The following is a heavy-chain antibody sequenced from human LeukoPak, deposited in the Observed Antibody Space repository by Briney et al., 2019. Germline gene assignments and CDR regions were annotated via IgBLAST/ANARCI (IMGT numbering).Heavy chain of an antibody. Sequence: SQTLSLTCTVSGGSISSGSYYWSWIRQPAGKGPEWIGRIYTSGSTNYNPSLKSRVTISVDTSKNQFSLKLSSVTAADTAVYYCARDSATYYYDSSGYSNWGQGTLVTVSS. D-gene: IGHD3-22*01. V-gene: IGHV4-61*02. CDR1: GGSISSGSYY. CDR3: ARDSATYYYDSSGYSN. J-gene: IGHJ4*02. CDR2: IYTSGST.